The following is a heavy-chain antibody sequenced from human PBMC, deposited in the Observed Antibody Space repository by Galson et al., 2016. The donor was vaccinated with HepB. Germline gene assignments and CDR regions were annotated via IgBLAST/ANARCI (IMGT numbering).Heavy chain of an antibody. CDR3: AKQLGMGAFHF. Sequence: SLRLSCAASGFTFSSYGMHWVRQAPGKGLQWVAVMSYDGSNKYYADSVKGRFTISRDNSKNVLYLQMNSLRAEDTDVYYCAKQLGMGAFHFWGQGTMVTVSS. J-gene: IGHJ3*01. D-gene: IGHD7-27*01. V-gene: IGHV3-30*18. CDR1: GFTFSSYG. CDR2: MSYDGSNK.